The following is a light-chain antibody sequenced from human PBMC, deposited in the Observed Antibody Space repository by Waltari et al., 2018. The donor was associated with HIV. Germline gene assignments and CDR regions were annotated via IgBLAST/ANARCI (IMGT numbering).Light chain of an antibody. Sequence: SYDLTQTPSVSVSPGQTARINCSRGALPKKYSSWYRQKAGQAPILLIYQDIERSSGIPERISGSGSGTGVTLTITDVQAEDEGDYFCQSTDYDGTWVFGGGTKLTVL. CDR3: QSTDYDGTWV. CDR1: ALPKKY. J-gene: IGLJ3*02. V-gene: IGLV3-25*03. CDR2: QDI.